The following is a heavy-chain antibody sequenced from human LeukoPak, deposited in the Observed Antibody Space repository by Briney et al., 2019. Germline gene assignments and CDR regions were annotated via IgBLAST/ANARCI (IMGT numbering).Heavy chain of an antibody. Sequence: SVKVPCKASGGTFSSYAISWVRQAPGQGLEWMGRIIPILGIANYAQKFQGRVTITADKSTSTAYMELSSLRSEDTAVYYCASLPYSSSWYVYWGQGTLVTVSS. D-gene: IGHD6-13*01. CDR3: ASLPYSSSWYVY. J-gene: IGHJ4*02. CDR1: GGTFSSYA. CDR2: IIPILGIA. V-gene: IGHV1-69*04.